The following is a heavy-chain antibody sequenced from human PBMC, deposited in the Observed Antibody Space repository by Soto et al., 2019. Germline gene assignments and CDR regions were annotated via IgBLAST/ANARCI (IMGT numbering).Heavy chain of an antibody. CDR2: ISGSGGST. CDR3: AKDQSYDFWSGYYG. CDR1: GFTFSSYA. V-gene: IGHV3-23*01. Sequence: GGSLRLSCAASGFTFSSYAMSWVRQAPGKGLEWVSAISGSGGSTYYADSVKGRFTISRDNSKNTLYLQMNSLRAEDTAVYYCAKDQSYDFWSGYYGWGQGTLVTVSS. D-gene: IGHD3-3*01. J-gene: IGHJ4*02.